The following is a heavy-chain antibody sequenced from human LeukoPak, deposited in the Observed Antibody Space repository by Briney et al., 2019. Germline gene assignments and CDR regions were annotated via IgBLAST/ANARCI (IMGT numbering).Heavy chain of an antibody. J-gene: IGHJ5*02. Sequence: ASVKVSCKASGYTFTSYGISWVRQAPGQGLEWMGWISAYNGNTNYAQKLQGRVTMPTDTSTSTAYMELRSLRSDDTAVYYCARESSSSPNGGWFDPWGQGTLVTVSS. CDR3: ARESSSSPNGGWFDP. V-gene: IGHV1-18*01. CDR1: GYTFTSYG. CDR2: ISAYNGNT. D-gene: IGHD6-13*01.